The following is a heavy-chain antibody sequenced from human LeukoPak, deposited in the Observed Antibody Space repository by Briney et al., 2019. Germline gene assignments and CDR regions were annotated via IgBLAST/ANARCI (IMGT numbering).Heavy chain of an antibody. J-gene: IGHJ3*02. CDR2: ISAYNGNT. V-gene: IGHV1-18*01. Sequence: ASVKVSCKASGYTFTSYGISWVRQAPGQGLEWMGWISAYNGNTNYAQKLQGRVTMTTDTSTSTAYMELRSLRSDDTAVYYCARDPTSGRGSGPRGAFDIWGQGTMVTVSS. CDR1: GYTFTSYG. CDR3: ARDPTSGRGSGPRGAFDI. D-gene: IGHD3-10*01.